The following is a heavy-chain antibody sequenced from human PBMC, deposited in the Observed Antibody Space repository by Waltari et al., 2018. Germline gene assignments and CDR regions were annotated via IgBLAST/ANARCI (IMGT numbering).Heavy chain of an antibody. CDR1: GFTFTNHW. V-gene: IGHV3-7*04. J-gene: IGHJ4*02. Sequence: EVQLVESGGGLVQPGGSLRLSCSGSGFTFTNHWMSWVRQAPGKGPEWVASIKQDGSEKYYVYSRKGRFTSSRDNAKNSLSLQMDSLRAEDTAVYFCARGVTTVEYWGQGTLVTVSS. CDR2: IKQDGSEK. CDR3: ARGVTTVEY. D-gene: IGHD2-21*02.